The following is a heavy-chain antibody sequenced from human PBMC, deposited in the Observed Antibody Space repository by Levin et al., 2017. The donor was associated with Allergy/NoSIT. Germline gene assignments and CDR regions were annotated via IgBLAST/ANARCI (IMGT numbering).Heavy chain of an antibody. CDR2: IVVGSGNT. V-gene: IGHV1-58*01. J-gene: IGHJ3*02. CDR3: AAHSGYDDAFDI. D-gene: IGHD5-12*01. CDR1: GFTFTSSA. Sequence: PGESLKISCKASGFTFTSSAVQWVRQARGQRLEWIGWIVVGSGNTNYAQKFQERVTITRDMSTSTAYMELSSLRSEDTAVYYCAAHSGYDDAFDIWGQGTMVTVSS.